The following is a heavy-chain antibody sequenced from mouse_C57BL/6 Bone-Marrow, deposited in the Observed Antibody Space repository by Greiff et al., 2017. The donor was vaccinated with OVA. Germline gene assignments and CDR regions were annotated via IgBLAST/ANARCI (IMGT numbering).Heavy chain of an antibody. D-gene: IGHD1-1*01. Sequence: VQLQQPGAELVKPGASVKMSCKASGYTFTSYWITWVKQRPGQGLEWIGDIYPGSGSTNYNEKFKSKATLTVDTSSSTAYMQLSSLTSEDSAVYYCARSLYGSSYGYYFDYWGQGTTLTVSS. CDR3: ARSLYGSSYGYYFDY. V-gene: IGHV1-55*01. J-gene: IGHJ2*01. CDR2: IYPGSGST. CDR1: GYTFTSYW.